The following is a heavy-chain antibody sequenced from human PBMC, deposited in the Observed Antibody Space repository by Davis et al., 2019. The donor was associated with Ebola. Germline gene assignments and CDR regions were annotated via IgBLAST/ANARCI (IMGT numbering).Heavy chain of an antibody. CDR2: IYYSWST. CDR3: ARPAGWFDP. V-gene: IGHV4-39*01. CDR1: GGSISRYY. Sequence: SETLSLTCPVSGGSISRYYWGRIRQPPGKGLEWIGSIYYSWSTYYNPSLKSRVTISVDSSKNQFSLKLSSVTAADTAVYYCARPAGWFDPWGQGTLVTVSS. J-gene: IGHJ5*02.